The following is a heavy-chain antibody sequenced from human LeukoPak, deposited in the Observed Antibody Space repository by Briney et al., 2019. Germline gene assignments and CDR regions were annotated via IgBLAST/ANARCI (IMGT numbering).Heavy chain of an antibody. J-gene: IGHJ4*02. D-gene: IGHD2-8*01. Sequence: GRSLRLSCAASGFTFSNYAVHWVRQAPGKGLEWVAVISYDGTDKYYADSVKGRFTISRDTSNNTLYLQMNSLRAEDAAVYYCARAGYCTTTTSYYRGIDFWGQGTLVTVSS. CDR2: ISYDGTDK. CDR3: ARAGYCTTTTSYYRGIDF. V-gene: IGHV3-30*01. CDR1: GFTFSNYA.